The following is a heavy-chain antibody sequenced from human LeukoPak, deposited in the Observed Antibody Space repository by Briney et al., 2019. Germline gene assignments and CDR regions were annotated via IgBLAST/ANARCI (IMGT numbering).Heavy chain of an antibody. V-gene: IGHV3-30*04. D-gene: IGHD6-6*01. CDR3: AKASSPDGNYYMDV. CDR2: ISYNGNNK. Sequence: GGSLRLSCAASGFTFSSYAIHWVRQAPGKGLEWVAVISYNGNNKSYADSVKGRFTISRDNSKNTMYLQMNSLRAEDTAVYYCAKASSPDGNYYMDVWGKGTTVTVSS. CDR1: GFTFSSYA. J-gene: IGHJ6*03.